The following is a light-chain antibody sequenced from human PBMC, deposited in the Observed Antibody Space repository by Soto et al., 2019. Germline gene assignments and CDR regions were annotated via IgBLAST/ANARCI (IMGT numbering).Light chain of an antibody. CDR1: SSDVGGYDY. Sequence: QSALTQPPSASGSPGQSVTISCTGTSSDVGGYDYVSWYQQHPGKAPKAMIYEVNKRPSGVPDRFSGSKSGNTASLTVSGLQAEDEADYYCSSYGGRNNLLFGGGTQLTVL. CDR2: EVN. V-gene: IGLV2-8*01. CDR3: SSYGGRNNLL. J-gene: IGLJ3*02.